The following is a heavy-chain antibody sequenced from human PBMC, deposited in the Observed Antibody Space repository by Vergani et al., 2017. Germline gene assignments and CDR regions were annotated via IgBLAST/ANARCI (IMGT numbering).Heavy chain of an antibody. V-gene: IGHV1-69*13. J-gene: IGHJ4*02. Sequence: QVQLVQSGAEVKKPGSSVKVSCKASGGTFSSYAISWVRQAPGQGLEWMGRIIPIFGTANYAQKLQGRVTITADESTSTAYMELSSQRSEDSAVYYCARYYYDSSGYPVSEFDYWGQGTLVTVSS. CDR3: ARYYYDSSGYPVSEFDY. CDR2: IIPIFGTA. CDR1: GGTFSSYA. D-gene: IGHD3-22*01.